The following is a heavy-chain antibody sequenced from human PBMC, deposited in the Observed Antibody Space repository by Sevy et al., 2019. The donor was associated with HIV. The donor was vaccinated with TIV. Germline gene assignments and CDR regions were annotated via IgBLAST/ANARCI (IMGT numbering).Heavy chain of an antibody. CDR3: ARHYYESSGYSYYYYYGMDV. CDR1: GFIVSDNY. Sequence: GGSLRLSCVASGFIVSDNYMSWVRQAPGKGLEWVSVIYSGGHTYYVDSVKGRFTISRDNFRNTLYLQVNSLRAEDTAVYYCARHYYESSGYSYYYYYGMDVWGQGTTVTVSS. D-gene: IGHD3-22*01. CDR2: IYSGGHT. V-gene: IGHV3-53*01. J-gene: IGHJ6*02.